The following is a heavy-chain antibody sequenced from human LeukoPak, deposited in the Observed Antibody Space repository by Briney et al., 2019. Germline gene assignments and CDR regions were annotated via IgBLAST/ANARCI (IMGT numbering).Heavy chain of an antibody. J-gene: IGHJ4*02. D-gene: IGHD3-16*02. CDR1: GFTFSNAW. Sequence: GGSLRLSCAASGFTFSNAWMSWVRQAPGKGLEWVGRIKGKTDGGTTDYAAPVKGRFTISRDDSKNTLYLQMNSLKTEDTAVYYCTTTRGDYVWGSYRYFDYWGQGTLVTVSS. V-gene: IGHV3-15*01. CDR3: TTTRGDYVWGSYRYFDY. CDR2: IKGKTDGGTT.